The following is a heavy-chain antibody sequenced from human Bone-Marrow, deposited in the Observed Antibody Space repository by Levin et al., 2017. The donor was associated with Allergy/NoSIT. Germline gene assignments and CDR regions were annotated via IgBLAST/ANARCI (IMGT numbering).Heavy chain of an antibody. CDR2: INPSDGST. CDR1: GYTFTTYY. J-gene: IGHJ4*02. D-gene: IGHD2-15*01. CDR3: TRDASDCSGGTCYVGYFDY. Sequence: ASVKVSCKASGYTFTTYYMHWVRQAPGQGLEWMGIINPSDGSTTYAQNFQGRVTVTRDTSTSTVYMEVSSLRSEDTAVYYCTRDASDCSGGTCYVGYFDYWGQGTLVTVSS. V-gene: IGHV1-46*03.